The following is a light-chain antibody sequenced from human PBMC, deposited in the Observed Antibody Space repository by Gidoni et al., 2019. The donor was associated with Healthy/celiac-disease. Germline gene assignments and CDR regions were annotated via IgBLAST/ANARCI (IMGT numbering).Light chain of an antibody. J-gene: IGKJ2*04. V-gene: IGKV1-39*01. CDR2: AAS. CDR1: QSISSY. Sequence: DIQMTQSPSSLSASVGDRVTITCRASQSISSYLNWYQQKPGKAPKLLIYAASSLQSGVPSRFSGSGSGTDFTLTISSLQPEDFATYYCRQSYDMCSFGQGTKLEIK. CDR3: RQSYDMCS.